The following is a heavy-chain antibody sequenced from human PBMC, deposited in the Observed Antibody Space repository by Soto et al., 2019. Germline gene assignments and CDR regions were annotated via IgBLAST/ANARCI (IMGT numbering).Heavy chain of an antibody. CDR1: RYSFANYW. D-gene: IGHD3-10*01. V-gene: IGHV5-51*01. Sequence: GESVKMSGQGSRYSFANYWIAWVLQMPGKGLEWVGVIYAGDSDTRYSPSFRGQVTISADKSISHVYLQWSSLKASDNAMYYCARNRLRQYYYGMDVWGQGTTVTVSS. CDR3: ARNRLRQYYYGMDV. J-gene: IGHJ6*02. CDR2: IYAGDSDT.